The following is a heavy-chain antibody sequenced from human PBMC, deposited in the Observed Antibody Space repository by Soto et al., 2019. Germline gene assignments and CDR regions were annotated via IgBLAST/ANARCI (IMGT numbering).Heavy chain of an antibody. Sequence: EVQLVESGGGLVQPGGSLKLSCAASGFTFSGSAIHWVRQASGKGLERVGRIKTKADNYATAYGASVKGRFTISRDDSKNTAYLEMNSLKTEDTAVYYCSRLGSSWCGMDVWGQGTTVTVSS. CDR1: GFTFSGSA. CDR3: SRLGSSWCGMDV. V-gene: IGHV3-73*02. J-gene: IGHJ6*02. CDR2: IKTKADNYAT. D-gene: IGHD6-13*01.